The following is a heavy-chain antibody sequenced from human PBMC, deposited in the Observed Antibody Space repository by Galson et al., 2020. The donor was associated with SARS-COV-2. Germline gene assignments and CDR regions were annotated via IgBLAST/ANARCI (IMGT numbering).Heavy chain of an antibody. CDR1: GFTVSSNY. CDR2: IYSGGST. Sequence: QLGESLKISCAASGFTVSSNYMSWVRQAPGKGLEWVSVIYSGGSTYYADSVKGRFTISRHNSKNTLYFQMNSLRAEDTAVYYCARLTGTFPEGAFDIWGQGTMVTVSS. CDR3: ARLTGTFPEGAFDI. J-gene: IGHJ3*02. V-gene: IGHV3-53*04. D-gene: IGHD1-20*01.